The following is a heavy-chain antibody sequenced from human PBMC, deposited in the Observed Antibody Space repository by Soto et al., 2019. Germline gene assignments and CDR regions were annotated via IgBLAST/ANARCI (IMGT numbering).Heavy chain of an antibody. J-gene: IGHJ5*02. Sequence: SETLSLTCSVSGGTISGYYWTWSRQPAGKGLEWIGRIYSSGNTKYNPSLQSRVTMSLDTSNNQFSLRLTSVTAADTAVYYCARGQRFSDWFDPWGQGTLVTVSS. CDR3: ARGQRFSDWFDP. CDR2: IYSSGNT. V-gene: IGHV4-4*07. D-gene: IGHD3-3*01. CDR1: GGTISGYY.